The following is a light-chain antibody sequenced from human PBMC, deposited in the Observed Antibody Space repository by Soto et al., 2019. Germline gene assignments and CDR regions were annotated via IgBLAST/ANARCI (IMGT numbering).Light chain of an antibody. CDR1: QSIGDN. Sequence: EVTQSPSSLSASVGDRVTITCRASQSIGDNLNWYQFKPGEAPKLLIYAASNLQNGVPSTFSGSGSGTDFALTISTLQPEHSATYYCQHSYCPPYTFGLGTKLEI. CDR3: QHSYCPPYT. V-gene: IGKV1-39*01. CDR2: AAS. J-gene: IGKJ2*01.